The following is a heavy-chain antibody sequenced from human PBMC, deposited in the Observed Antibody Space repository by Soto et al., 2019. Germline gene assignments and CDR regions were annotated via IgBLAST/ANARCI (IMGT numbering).Heavy chain of an antibody. D-gene: IGHD3-3*01. V-gene: IGHV3-74*01. J-gene: IGHJ1*01. CDR3: TTVFGY. Sequence: GGSLRLSCAASGFTFTNYWMHWVRQVPGKGLVWVSRIDGVGTGTSYSDSVRGRFTISRDNAENTLYLQMNSLRAEDTAVYYCTTVFGYWGQGTPVTVSS. CDR1: GFTFTNYW. CDR2: IDGVGTGT.